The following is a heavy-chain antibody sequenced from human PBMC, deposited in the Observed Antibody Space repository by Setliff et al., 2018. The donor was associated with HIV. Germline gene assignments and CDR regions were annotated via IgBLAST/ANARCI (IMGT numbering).Heavy chain of an antibody. Sequence: KASETLSLTCNVSGGSISNYYWTWMRQPPGKGLEWVAYISYSGNTNYHPALRSRLTITVDTSKNQISLQLTSVTAEDTALYYCARLPQDWGQGTLVTVSS. J-gene: IGHJ4*02. CDR1: GGSISNYY. CDR2: ISYSGNT. CDR3: ARLPQD. V-gene: IGHV4-59*08.